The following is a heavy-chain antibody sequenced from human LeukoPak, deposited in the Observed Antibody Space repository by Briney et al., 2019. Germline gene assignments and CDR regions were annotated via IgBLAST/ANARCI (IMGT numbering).Heavy chain of an antibody. D-gene: IGHD6-19*01. CDR1: GGTFSSYA. Sequence: SVKVSCKASGGTFSSYAISWVRQAPGQGLEWMGRIIPILGIANYAQKFQGRVTITADKSRSTAYMELSSLRSEDTAVYYCASTPSSGWWPRFDYWGQGTLVTVSS. CDR3: ASTPSSGWWPRFDY. V-gene: IGHV1-69*04. CDR2: IIPILGIA. J-gene: IGHJ4*02.